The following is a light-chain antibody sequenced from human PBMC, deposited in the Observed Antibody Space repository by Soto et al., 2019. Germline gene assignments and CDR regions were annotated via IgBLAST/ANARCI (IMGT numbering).Light chain of an antibody. CDR2: DVN. V-gene: IGLV2-14*03. CDR3: TSWTTSTTMI. CDR1: SSDIGAYNF. J-gene: IGLJ2*01. Sequence: QSALTQPPSVSGSPGQSITISCTGTSSDIGAYNFVSWYQQHPGKAPKLMLYDVNIRPSGVSNRFSGSKSGNAASLTISGLHADDEADYYYTSWTTSTTMIFGGGTKLTVL.